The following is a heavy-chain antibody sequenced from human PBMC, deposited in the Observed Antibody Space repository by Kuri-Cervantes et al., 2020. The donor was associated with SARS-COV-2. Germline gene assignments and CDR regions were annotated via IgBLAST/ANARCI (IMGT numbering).Heavy chain of an antibody. D-gene: IGHD3-22*01. CDR3: AKEGPTGYYDSSGYYYDYYYGMDV. V-gene: IGHV3-23*01. Sequence: GGSLRLSCAASGFTFSSYAMSWVRQAPGKGLEWVSAISGSGGSTYYADSVKGRFTISGDNSKNTLNLQMNSLRAEDTAVYYCAKEGPTGYYDSSGYYYDYYYGMDVWGQGTTVTVSS. CDR2: ISGSGGST. CDR1: GFTFSSYA. J-gene: IGHJ6*02.